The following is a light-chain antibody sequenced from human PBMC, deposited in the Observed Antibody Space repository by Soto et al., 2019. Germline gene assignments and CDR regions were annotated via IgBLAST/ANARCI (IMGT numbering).Light chain of an antibody. V-gene: IGKV1-5*03. J-gene: IGKJ5*01. CDR2: KAS. Sequence: DIPMTQSPSTLSASVGDRITITCRASQSISSWLAWYQQKPGKAPKLLIYKASSLEGGVPSRFSGSGSGTEFTLTISSLQPDDFATYYCQQYNSYSITFGQGTRLEIK. CDR3: QQYNSYSIT. CDR1: QSISSW.